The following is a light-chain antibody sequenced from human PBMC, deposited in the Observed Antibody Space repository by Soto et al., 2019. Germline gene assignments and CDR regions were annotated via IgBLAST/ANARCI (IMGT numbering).Light chain of an antibody. V-gene: IGLV1-51*01. Sequence: QSALTQSPSVSAAPGQQVTISCSGSSSNIGNNYVSWYQQLPGTAPKLLIYDNNKRPSGIPDRFSGSKSGTSGTLDITGLQTGDEADYSCATWDGSLPGEVFGGVTKLTVL. CDR2: DNN. CDR1: SSNIGNNY. J-gene: IGLJ2*01. CDR3: ATWDGSLPGEV.